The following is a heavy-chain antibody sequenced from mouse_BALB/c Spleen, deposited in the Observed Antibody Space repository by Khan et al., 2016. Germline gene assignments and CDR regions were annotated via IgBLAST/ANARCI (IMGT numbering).Heavy chain of an antibody. CDR1: GYTFTKYG. Sequence: QIQLVQSGPELKKPGKTVKISCKASGYTFTKYGMNWVKQAPGKGLKWMGWINTYSGESTYADDFKGRFAFSVETSAKNAYLQISNLKNEDTATYFCARSRYYYGSCRSFAFWGAGTSVTVSS. CDR3: ARSRYYYGSCRSFAF. V-gene: IGHV9-3-1*01. D-gene: IGHD1-1*01. CDR2: INTYSGES. J-gene: IGHJ1*01.